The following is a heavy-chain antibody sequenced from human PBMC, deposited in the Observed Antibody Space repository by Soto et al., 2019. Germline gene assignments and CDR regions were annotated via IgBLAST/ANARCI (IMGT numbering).Heavy chain of an antibody. D-gene: IGHD3-9*01. V-gene: IGHV3-23*01. CDR3: ARVRTGYYTGPIDY. J-gene: IGHJ4*02. Sequence: EVQLLESGGGLVQPGGSLRLSCAASGFTFSSYAMSWVRQAPGKGLEWVSAISGSGGSTYYADSVKGRFTISRDNSKNTLYLQMNSLRAEDTAVYYCARVRTGYYTGPIDYWGQGALVAVSS. CDR1: GFTFSSYA. CDR2: ISGSGGST.